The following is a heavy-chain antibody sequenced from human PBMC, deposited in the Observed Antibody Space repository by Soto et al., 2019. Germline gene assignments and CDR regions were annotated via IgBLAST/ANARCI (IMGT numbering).Heavy chain of an antibody. CDR1: GFTFSSYS. CDR2: ISSSSSYI. CDR3: ARGGAARPNYYSYGMDV. Sequence: EVQLVESGGGLVKPGGSLRLSCAASGFTFSSYSMNWVRQAPGKGLEWVSSISSSSSYIYYADSVKGRFPISRDNAKNSMYMQMNSLRAEDTAVYYCARGGAARPNYYSYGMDVWGQGTTVTVSS. D-gene: IGHD6-6*01. V-gene: IGHV3-21*01. J-gene: IGHJ6*02.